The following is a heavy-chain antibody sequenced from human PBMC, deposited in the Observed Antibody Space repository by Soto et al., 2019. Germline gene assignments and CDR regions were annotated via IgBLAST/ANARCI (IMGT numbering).Heavy chain of an antibody. D-gene: IGHD3-10*01. CDR1: GGSISSGDYY. Sequence: QVQLQESGPGLVKPSQTLSLTCTVSGGSISSGDYYWSWIRQPPGKGLEWIGNIYYSGSTYYNPSLKSRVTISIATSTNQFSLKLSSVTAADTAVYYCASRKSSPYFDYWGQGTLVTVSS. CDR3: ASRKSSPYFDY. CDR2: IYYSGST. V-gene: IGHV4-30-4*01. J-gene: IGHJ4*02.